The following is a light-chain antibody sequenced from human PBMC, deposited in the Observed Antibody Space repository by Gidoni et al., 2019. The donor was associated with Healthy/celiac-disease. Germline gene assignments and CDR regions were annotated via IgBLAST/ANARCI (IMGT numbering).Light chain of an antibody. CDR3: QQYGSSSST. CDR2: GAA. V-gene: IGKV3-20*01. CDR1: QSVSSSY. J-gene: IGKJ1*01. Sequence: EIVLTQSPGTLSLSPGERATLSCRASQSVSSSYLSWYQQKPRQAPSLLIYGAASRATGIPDRFSGSGSGTDFTITTSRLEPEEFAVYYCQQYGSSSSTFGQXTKVEIK.